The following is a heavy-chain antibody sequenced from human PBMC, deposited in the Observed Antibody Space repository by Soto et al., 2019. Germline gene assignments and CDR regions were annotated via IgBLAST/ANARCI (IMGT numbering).Heavy chain of an antibody. V-gene: IGHV4-30-4*01. CDR1: GGSTSSDNY. Sequence: SLTCTVSGGSTSSDNYWSWIRQPPGKGLKWIGHIYYSGNTDYNPSLKSRLAISIDTSKNQFSLKLSSVTAADTAVYFCAREGGESSDGLYYFDSWGQGSLVTVSS. D-gene: IGHD3-16*01. CDR2: IYYSGNT. CDR3: AREGGESSDGLYYFDS. J-gene: IGHJ4*02.